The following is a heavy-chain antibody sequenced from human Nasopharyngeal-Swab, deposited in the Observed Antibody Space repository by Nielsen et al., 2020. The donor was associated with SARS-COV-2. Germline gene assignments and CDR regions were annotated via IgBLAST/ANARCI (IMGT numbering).Heavy chain of an antibody. CDR2: IYHSGST. Sequence: SETPSLTCTVSGYSISSGYYCGWIRQPPGKGLEWIGSIYHSGSTYYNPSLKSRVTISVDTSKNQFSLKLSSVTAADTAVYYCARGTLLVTVTYNWFDPWGQGTLVTVSS. CDR3: ARGTLLVTVTYNWFDP. V-gene: IGHV4-38-2*02. J-gene: IGHJ5*02. D-gene: IGHD4-17*01. CDR1: GYSISSGYY.